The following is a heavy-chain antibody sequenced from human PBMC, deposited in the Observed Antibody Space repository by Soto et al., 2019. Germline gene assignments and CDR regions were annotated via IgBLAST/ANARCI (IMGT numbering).Heavy chain of an antibody. CDR1: GFSLTTRGPG. J-gene: IGHJ4*02. D-gene: IGHD3-3*01. V-gene: IGHV2-5*02. Sequence: SGPTLVNPTQTLTLTCTFSGFSLTTRGPGVGWIRQPPGKALEWLALIYWDDDKRYSPSLKSRLTITKDTSKNQVALTVTNMDPVDTATYYCARFLWSDTSLYYFDYWGQGTLVTVSS. CDR3: ARFLWSDTSLYYFDY. CDR2: IYWDDDK.